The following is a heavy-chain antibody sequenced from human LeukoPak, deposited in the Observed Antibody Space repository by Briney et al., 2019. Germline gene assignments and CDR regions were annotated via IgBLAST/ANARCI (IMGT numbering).Heavy chain of an antibody. CDR3: ARDWYYYGSGSYPYGMDV. D-gene: IGHD3-10*01. J-gene: IGHJ6*02. CDR1: GFTFSSYA. V-gene: IGHV3-23*01. CDR2: ISGSGGST. Sequence: PGGSLRLSCAASGFTFSSYAMSWVRQAPGKGLEWVSAISGSGGSTYYADSVKGRFTISRDNSKNTLYLQMNSLRAEDTAVYYCARDWYYYGSGSYPYGMDVWGQGTTVTVSS.